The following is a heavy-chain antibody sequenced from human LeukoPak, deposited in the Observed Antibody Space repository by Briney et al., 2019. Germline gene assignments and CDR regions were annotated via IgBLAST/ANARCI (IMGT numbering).Heavy chain of an antibody. Sequence: ASVKVSCKASGGTFISYGISWVRQAPGQGLEWMGWISAYNGNTNYAQKLQGRVTMTTDTSTSTAYMELRSLRSDDTAVYYCARTRSGGPYYYYYMDVWGKGTTVTVSS. CDR1: GGTFISYG. J-gene: IGHJ6*03. CDR3: ARTRSGGPYYYYYMDV. V-gene: IGHV1-18*01. D-gene: IGHD2-15*01. CDR2: ISAYNGNT.